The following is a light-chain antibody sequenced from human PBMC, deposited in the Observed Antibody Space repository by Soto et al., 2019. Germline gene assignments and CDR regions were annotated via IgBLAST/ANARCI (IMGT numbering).Light chain of an antibody. CDR1: QSVSSSY. CDR2: GAS. Sequence: ETVLTQSPGTLSLSPVERATLSCRASQSVSSSYIAWYQQKPGQAPRLLIYGASSRATGIPDRFSGSGSGTDFTLTISRLEPEDFAVYYCQQYVSSPPSWTFGQGTKVEI. CDR3: QQYVSSPPSWT. J-gene: IGKJ1*01. V-gene: IGKV3-20*01.